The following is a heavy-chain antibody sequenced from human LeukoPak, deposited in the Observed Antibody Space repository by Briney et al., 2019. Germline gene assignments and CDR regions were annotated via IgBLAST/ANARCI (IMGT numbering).Heavy chain of an antibody. CDR1: GFTFSNYA. CDR3: AKDAGSYFATDPFDI. Sequence: GGSLRLSCAASGFTFSNYAMSWVRQAPGKGLEWVSAISGSGGSTYYADSVKGRFTISRDNSKNTLYLQMNSLRAEDTALYYCAKDAGSYFATDPFDIWGPGTLVTVSS. J-gene: IGHJ3*02. V-gene: IGHV3-23*01. CDR2: ISGSGGST. D-gene: IGHD2/OR15-2a*01.